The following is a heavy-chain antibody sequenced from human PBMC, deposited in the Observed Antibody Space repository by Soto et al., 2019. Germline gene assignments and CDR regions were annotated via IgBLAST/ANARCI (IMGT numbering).Heavy chain of an antibody. J-gene: IGHJ4*02. D-gene: IGHD4-17*01. CDR2: IYYSGST. Sequence: QVQLQESGPGLVKPSQTLSLTCTVSGGSISSGGYYWSWIRQHPGKGLEWIGYIYYSGSTYYNPSLKSRVTISVDTSKSRFSLKLSSVTAADTAVYYCARDGAGDYVSWYFDYWGQGTLVTVSS. V-gene: IGHV4-31*03. CDR1: GGSISSGGYY. CDR3: ARDGAGDYVSWYFDY.